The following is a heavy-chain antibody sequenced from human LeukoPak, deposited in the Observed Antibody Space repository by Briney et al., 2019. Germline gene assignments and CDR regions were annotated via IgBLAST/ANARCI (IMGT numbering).Heavy chain of an antibody. CDR1: GFTFSSYS. Sequence: PGGSLRFSCAASGFTFSSYSMNWVRQAPGKGLEWVSSISSSSSYIYYADSVKGRFTISRDNAKNSLYLQMNSLRAEDTAVYYCARVATFGVVIGFDYWGQGTLVTVSS. CDR2: ISSSSSYI. V-gene: IGHV3-21*01. J-gene: IGHJ4*02. CDR3: ARVATFGVVIGFDY. D-gene: IGHD3-3*01.